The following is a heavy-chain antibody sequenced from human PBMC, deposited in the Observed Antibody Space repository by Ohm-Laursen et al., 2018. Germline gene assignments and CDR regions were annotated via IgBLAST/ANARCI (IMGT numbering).Heavy chain of an antibody. CDR2: ISAYNGNT. Sequence: SVKVSCKASGYTFTSYGISWVRQAPGQGLEWMGWISAYNGNTNYAQKLQGRVTMTTDTSTSTAYMELRSLRSDDTAVYYCARAYYYDSSGYSPDFDYWGQGTLVTVSS. D-gene: IGHD3-22*01. V-gene: IGHV1-18*01. CDR1: GYTFTSYG. J-gene: IGHJ4*02. CDR3: ARAYYYDSSGYSPDFDY.